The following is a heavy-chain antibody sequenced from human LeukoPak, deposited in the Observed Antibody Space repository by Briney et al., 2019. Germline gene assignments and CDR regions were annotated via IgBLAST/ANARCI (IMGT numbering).Heavy chain of an antibody. V-gene: IGHV4-30-2*01. J-gene: IGHJ5*02. CDR2: IYHSGRT. Sequence: TASQTLSLTCTVSGGPISSGGYYWSWIRQPPGKGLEWIGYIYHSGRTYYNPSLKSRVTISVDRSKNQFSLKLSSVTAADTAVYYCAAIAAADTWGQGTLVTVSS. CDR1: GGPISSGGYY. CDR3: AAIAAADT. D-gene: IGHD6-13*01.